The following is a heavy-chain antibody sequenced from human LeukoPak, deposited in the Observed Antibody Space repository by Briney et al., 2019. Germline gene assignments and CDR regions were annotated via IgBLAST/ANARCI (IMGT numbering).Heavy chain of an antibody. CDR1: GFTFSDYY. CDR2: ISSSGSTI. Sequence: GGSLRLSCAASGFTFSDYYMSWIRQAPGKGLEWVSYISSSGSTIYYADSVKGRFTISRDNAKNSLYLQMNSLRAEDTAVYYCARVRRGYCSGGSCYSGLKWFDPWGQGTLVTVSS. CDR3: ARVRRGYCSGGSCYSGLKWFDP. J-gene: IGHJ5*02. D-gene: IGHD2-15*01. V-gene: IGHV3-11*01.